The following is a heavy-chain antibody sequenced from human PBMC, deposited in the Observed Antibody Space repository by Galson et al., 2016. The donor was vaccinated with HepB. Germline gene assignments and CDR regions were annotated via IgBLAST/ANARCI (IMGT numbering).Heavy chain of an antibody. D-gene: IGHD3-10*01. V-gene: IGHV3-30*18. CDR3: AKYDGPAELDHYFDY. J-gene: IGHJ4*02. CDR2: ISYDGRNK. CDR1: GFTFSTYA. Sequence: SLRLSCAASGFTFSTYALHWVRQAPGKGLEWVAVISYDGRNKFYADSVKGRFTLSRDNSKKTLFLQMNSLRAEDTAVYYCAKYDGPAELDHYFDYWGQGTLVTVSS.